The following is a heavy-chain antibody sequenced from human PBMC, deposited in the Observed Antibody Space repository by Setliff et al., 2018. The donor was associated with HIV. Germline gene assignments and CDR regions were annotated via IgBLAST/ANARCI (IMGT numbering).Heavy chain of an antibody. CDR1: GFTVSSNY. CDR3: VKAVIVVIPADIFDY. CDR2: IYSGGST. V-gene: IGHV3-66*02. Sequence: GSLRLSCAASGFTVSSNYMSWVRQAPGKGLEWVSVIYSGGSTYYADSVKGRFTISRDNSKNTLYLQMSSLRVEDTAVYYCVKAVIVVIPADIFDYWGQGTLVTVSS. J-gene: IGHJ4*02. D-gene: IGHD2-2*01.